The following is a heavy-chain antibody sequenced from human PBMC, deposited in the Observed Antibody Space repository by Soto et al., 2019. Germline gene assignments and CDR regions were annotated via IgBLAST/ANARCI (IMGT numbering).Heavy chain of an antibody. V-gene: IGHV1-69*12. D-gene: IGHD5-12*01. J-gene: IGHJ4*02. CDR2: IIPIFGTA. Sequence: QVQLVQSGAEVKKPGSSVKVSCKASGGTFSSYAISWVRQAPGQGLEWMGGIIPIFGTANYAQKFQGRVTITADESTSTAYKELSSLRSEDTAVYYCARAWRIGYSGYEPFDYWGQGTLVTVSS. CDR1: GGTFSSYA. CDR3: ARAWRIGYSGYEPFDY.